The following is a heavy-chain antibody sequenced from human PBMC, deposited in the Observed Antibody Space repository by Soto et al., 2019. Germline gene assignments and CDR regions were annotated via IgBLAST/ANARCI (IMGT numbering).Heavy chain of an antibody. CDR2: TSYDGSNT. CDR3: AKGGAVVPAAILDY. V-gene: IGHV3-30*18. D-gene: IGHD2-2*01. J-gene: IGHJ4*02. Sequence: GGSLRLSCVASGFTFSDFGMHWVRQAPGKGLEWVAVTSYDGSNTYYADSVKGRFTISRDNSKNTPYLQMISLGPEDTAVYYCAKGGAVVPAAILDYWGQGTLVTVSS. CDR1: GFTFSDFG.